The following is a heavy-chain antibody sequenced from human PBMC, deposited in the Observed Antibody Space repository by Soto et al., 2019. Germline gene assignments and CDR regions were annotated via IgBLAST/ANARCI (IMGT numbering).Heavy chain of an antibody. D-gene: IGHD6-25*01. CDR1: GFTFSSYS. CDR3: ARMGSQRYYYYGMHV. CDR2: ISSSSSYI. J-gene: IGHJ6*02. V-gene: IGHV3-21*01. Sequence: EVQLVESGGGLVKPGGSLRLSCAASGFTFSSYSMNWVRQAPGKGLEWVSSISSSSSYIYYADSVKGRFTISRDNAKNSLYLQMNSLRAEDTAVYYCARMGSQRYYYYGMHVWGQGTTVTVSS.